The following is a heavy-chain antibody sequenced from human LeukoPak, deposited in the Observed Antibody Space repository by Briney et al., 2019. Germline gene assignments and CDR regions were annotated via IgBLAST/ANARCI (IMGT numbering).Heavy chain of an antibody. Sequence: ASVKVSCKASGFSFTGYDVHWVRQAPGQGLEWMGWINPNTGDTNYAQKFQGRVTMTRDTSINTAYLEVSRLKSEDTAVYYCARVGSWYNNHNWFDPCGHRDLFSASS. J-gene: IGHJ5*02. CDR3: ARVGSWYNNHNWFDP. D-gene: IGHD6-13*01. V-gene: IGHV1-2*02. CDR2: INPNTGDT. CDR1: GFSFTGYD.